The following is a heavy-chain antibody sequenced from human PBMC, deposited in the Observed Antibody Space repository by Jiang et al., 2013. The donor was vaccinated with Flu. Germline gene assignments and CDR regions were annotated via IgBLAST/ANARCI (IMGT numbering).Heavy chain of an antibody. CDR2: IYYSGTT. Sequence: GPGLVKSSETLSLTCTVSGDSISSSDYYWGWIRQPPGKGLEWIGTIYYSGTTYYNPSLKSRVTMSVDTSKNQFSLNLASVTAADTAVYYCARRGTGTSRYFDYWGQGSLVTVSS. CDR3: ARRGTGTSRYFDY. CDR1: GDSISSSDYY. D-gene: IGHD1-7*01. J-gene: IGHJ4*02. V-gene: IGHV4-39*07.